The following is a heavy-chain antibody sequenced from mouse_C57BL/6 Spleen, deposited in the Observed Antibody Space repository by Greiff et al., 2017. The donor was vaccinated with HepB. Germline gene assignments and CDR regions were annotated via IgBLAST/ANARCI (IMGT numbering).Heavy chain of an antibody. J-gene: IGHJ4*01. CDR1: GYTFTSYW. V-gene: IGHV1-61*01. Sequence: QVQLQQPGAELVRPGSSVKLSCKASGYTFTSYWMDWVKQRPGQGLEWIGNIYPSDSETHYNQKFKDKDTLTVDKSSSTAYMQLSSLTSEDSAVYYCARRGDYGSSYDYYAMDYWGQGTSVTVSS. CDR3: ARRGDYGSSYDYYAMDY. D-gene: IGHD1-1*01. CDR2: IYPSDSET.